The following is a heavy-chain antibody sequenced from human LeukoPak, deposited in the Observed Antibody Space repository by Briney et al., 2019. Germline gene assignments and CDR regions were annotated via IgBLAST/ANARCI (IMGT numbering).Heavy chain of an antibody. CDR2: IRYDGSNK. V-gene: IGHV3-30*02. CDR1: GFTFSSYG. CDR3: AKDWWSATVISTYYYSDMDV. Sequence: PGGSLRLSCAASGFTFSSYGMHWVRQAPGKGLEWVAFIRYDGSNKYYADSVKGRFTISRDNSKNTLYLQMNSLRAEDTAVYYCAKDWWSATVISTYYYSDMDVWGQGTTVTVSS. D-gene: IGHD4-17*01. J-gene: IGHJ6*02.